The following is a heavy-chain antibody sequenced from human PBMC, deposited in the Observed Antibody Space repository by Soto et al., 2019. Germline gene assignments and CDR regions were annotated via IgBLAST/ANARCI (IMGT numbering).Heavy chain of an antibody. Sequence: GGCLRLSCAASGFTFSSYGRHWVRQAPGKGLEWVAVIWYDGSNKYYADSVKGRFIISRDNSKNTLYLQMNSLRAEDTAVYYCARDGITIFGVVQSGGMDVWGQGTTVTVS. CDR2: IWYDGSNK. D-gene: IGHD3-3*01. J-gene: IGHJ6*02. CDR3: ARDGITIFGVVQSGGMDV. CDR1: GFTFSSYG. V-gene: IGHV3-33*08.